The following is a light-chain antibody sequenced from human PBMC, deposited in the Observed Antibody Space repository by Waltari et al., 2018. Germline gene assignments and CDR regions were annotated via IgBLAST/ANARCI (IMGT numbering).Light chain of an antibody. CDR2: DAS. CDR3: QKYVNLPAT. CDR1: QSACSF. V-gene: IGKV3-20*01. Sequence: EILLTQSPGPLSLSPGDKATLSCRASQSACSFLAWYQKKPGQAPRLLIYDASTRASGIPDRFSGSGSGTDFSLTISRLEPEDFAVYFCQKYVNLPATFGQGTKVEIQ. J-gene: IGKJ1*01.